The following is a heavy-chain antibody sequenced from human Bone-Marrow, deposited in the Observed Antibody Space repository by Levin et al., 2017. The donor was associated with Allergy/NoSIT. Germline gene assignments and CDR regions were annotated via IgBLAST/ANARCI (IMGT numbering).Heavy chain of an antibody. CDR3: ARRVPRIEGGHADRFDY. J-gene: IGHJ4*02. CDR2: IYYSGST. CDR1: GGSISSSSYY. V-gene: IGHV4-39*01. Sequence: GSLRLSCTVSGGSISSSSYYWGWIRQPPGKGLEWIGSIYYSGSTYYNPSLKSRVTISVDTSKNQFSLKLSSVTAADTAVYYCARRVPRIEGGHADRFDYWGQGTLVTVSS. D-gene: IGHD1-26*01.